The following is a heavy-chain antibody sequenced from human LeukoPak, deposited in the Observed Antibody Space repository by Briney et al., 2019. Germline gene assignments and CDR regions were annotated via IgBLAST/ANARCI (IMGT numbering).Heavy chain of an antibody. CDR3: ARGRRRSGLTMIVVVGAFDI. D-gene: IGHD3-22*01. Sequence: SETLSLTCTVSGGSISSSSYYWGWIRQPPGKGLEWIGSIYYSGSTYYNPSLKSRVTISVDTSKNQFSLKLSSVTAADTAVYYCARGRRRSGLTMIVVVGAFDIWGQGTMVTVSS. CDR2: IYYSGST. CDR1: GGSISSSSYY. J-gene: IGHJ3*02. V-gene: IGHV4-39*01.